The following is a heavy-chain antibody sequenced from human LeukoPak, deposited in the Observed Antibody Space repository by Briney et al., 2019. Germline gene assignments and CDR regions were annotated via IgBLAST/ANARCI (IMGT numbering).Heavy chain of an antibody. CDR3: AKEEFLATVFDH. CDR2: ISGTGDSI. CDR1: GFTFTNAW. D-gene: IGHD2/OR15-2a*01. J-gene: IGHJ4*02. V-gene: IGHV3-23*01. Sequence: GGSLRLSCAASGFTFTNAWMSWVRQAPGKGLEWVSSISGTGDSIYLADSAKGRFTVSRGTSRNTLYLQMNSLRAEDTAVYYCAKEEFLATVFDHWGQGTLVTVSS.